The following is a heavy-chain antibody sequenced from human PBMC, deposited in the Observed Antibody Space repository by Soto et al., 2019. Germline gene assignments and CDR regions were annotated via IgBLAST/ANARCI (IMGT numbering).Heavy chain of an antibody. CDR1: GGSISSNGNY. J-gene: IGHJ4*02. D-gene: IGHD3-3*01. CDR2: IYYSGST. CDR3: ARFRRKEWLVYDHWY. Sequence: GPGPPITSETLSLTCTVSGGSISSNGNYWSWIRQHPGKGLEWIGYIYYSGSTYYNPSLKSRVAISVDTSRNQFSLKLTSVTAADTAVYYCARFRRKEWLVYDHWYWGQGILVTVSS. V-gene: IGHV4-31*03.